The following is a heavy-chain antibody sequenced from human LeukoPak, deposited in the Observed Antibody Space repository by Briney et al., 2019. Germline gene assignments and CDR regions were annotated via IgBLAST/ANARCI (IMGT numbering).Heavy chain of an antibody. CDR3: AREVEGDYYGSGSYPWFDP. J-gene: IGHJ5*02. Sequence: SETLSLTCTVSGGSISSYYWSWIRQPPGKGLEWIGYIYYSGSTNYNPSLKSRVTISVDTSKNQFSLKLSSVTAADTAVYYCAREVEGDYYGSGSYPWFDPWGQGTLVTVSS. CDR1: GGSISSYY. D-gene: IGHD3-10*01. CDR2: IYYSGST. V-gene: IGHV4-59*12.